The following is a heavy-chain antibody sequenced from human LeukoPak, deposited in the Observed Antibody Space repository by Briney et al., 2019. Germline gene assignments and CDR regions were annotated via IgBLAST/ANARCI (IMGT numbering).Heavy chain of an antibody. J-gene: IGHJ4*02. Sequence: GGSLRLSCAASGFTFSSYGMHWVRQAPGKGLEWVAVIWYDGSNKYYADSVKGRFTISKDNSKNTLYLQMNSLRAEDTAVYYCARDATLSNRDDILTGYPPLEHYFDYWGQGTLVTVSS. V-gene: IGHV3-33*01. CDR3: ARDATLSNRDDILTGYPPLEHYFDY. CDR2: IWYDGSNK. D-gene: IGHD3-9*01. CDR1: GFTFSSYG.